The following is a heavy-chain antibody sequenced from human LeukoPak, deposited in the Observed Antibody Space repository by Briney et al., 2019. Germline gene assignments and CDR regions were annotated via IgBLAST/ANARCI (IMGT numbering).Heavy chain of an antibody. D-gene: IGHD1-26*01. CDR1: GYSISSGYY. CDR3: ARDKERANWFDP. CDR2: IYHSGST. J-gene: IGHJ5*02. Sequence: SETLSLTCTVSGYSISSGYYWGWIRQPPGKGLEWIGNIYHSGSTYYNPSLKSRVTISVDTSKNQFSLKLSSVTAADTAVYYCARDKERANWFDPWGQGTLVTVSS. V-gene: IGHV4-38-2*02.